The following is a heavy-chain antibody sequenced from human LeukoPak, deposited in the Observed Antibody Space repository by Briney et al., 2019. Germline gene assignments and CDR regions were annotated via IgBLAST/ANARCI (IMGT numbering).Heavy chain of an antibody. CDR3: AREGGGSRRPAYYFDY. J-gene: IGHJ4*02. V-gene: IGHV3-7*01. CDR1: GFTFSSYW. D-gene: IGHD1-26*01. CDR2: IKQDGSEK. Sequence: PGGSLRLSCAASGFTFSSYWMSWVRQAPGKGLEWVANIKQDGSEKYYVDSVKGRFTISRDNAKNSLYLQMNSLRAEDTAVYYCAREGGGSRRPAYYFDYWGQGTLVTVSS.